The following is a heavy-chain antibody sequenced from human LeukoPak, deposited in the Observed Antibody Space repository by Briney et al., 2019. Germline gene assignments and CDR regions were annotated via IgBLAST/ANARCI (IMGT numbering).Heavy chain of an antibody. CDR2: FDPEDGET. V-gene: IGHV1-24*01. CDR1: GYTLTELS. D-gene: IGHD1-26*01. Sequence: ASVKVSCKVSGYTLTELSMHWVRQAPGKGLEWMGGFDPEDGETIYAQKFQGRVTMTEDTSTDTAYMELSSLRSEDTAVYYYATVGSVVGATTFDLFDPWGQGTLVTVSS. J-gene: IGHJ5*02. CDR3: ATVGSVVGATTFDLFDP.